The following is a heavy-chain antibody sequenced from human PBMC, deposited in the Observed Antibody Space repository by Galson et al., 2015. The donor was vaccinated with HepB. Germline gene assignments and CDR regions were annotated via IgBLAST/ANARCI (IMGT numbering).Heavy chain of an antibody. V-gene: IGHV3-23*01. J-gene: IGHJ4*02. CDR1: GFTFSSYA. Sequence: SLRLSCAASGFTFSSYAMIWVRQAPGKGLEWVSRVGSSGGWTTYADSVKGRFTISRDNYKNTLFLEMNSLRAEDTAIYYCASYRQNLVELEYWGQGAVVTVSS. D-gene: IGHD3-16*02. CDR3: ASYRQNLVELEY. CDR2: VGSSGGWT.